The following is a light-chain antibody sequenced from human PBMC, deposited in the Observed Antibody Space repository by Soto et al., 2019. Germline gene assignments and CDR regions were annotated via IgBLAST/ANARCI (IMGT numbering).Light chain of an antibody. CDR1: QTISNY. CDR2: AAS. Sequence: DIQMTQSPSSLSASAGDRVTITCRARQTISNYLSWYQQKPGRAPNLLIYAASRLQSEVPPRFSGSGSGTAFTRTISELQPKDLGTYYCQQSSRSPFTCGPGTKVDL. CDR3: QQSSRSPFT. J-gene: IGKJ3*01. V-gene: IGKV1-39*01.